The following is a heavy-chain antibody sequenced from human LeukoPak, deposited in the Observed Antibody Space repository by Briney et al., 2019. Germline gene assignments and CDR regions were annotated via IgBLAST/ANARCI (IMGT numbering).Heavy chain of an antibody. CDR3: ARPHLGGSYYELGH. CDR2: IYPADSDT. Sequence: GESLKISCRGSGYIFTSYWVAWVRQMPGKGLEWMGIIYPADSDTRYSPSFQGQVTISADKSINTAYLQWGSLKASDTAIYYCARPHLGGSYYELGHWGQGTLVTVSS. CDR1: GYIFTSYW. J-gene: IGHJ4*02. D-gene: IGHD1-26*01. V-gene: IGHV5-51*01.